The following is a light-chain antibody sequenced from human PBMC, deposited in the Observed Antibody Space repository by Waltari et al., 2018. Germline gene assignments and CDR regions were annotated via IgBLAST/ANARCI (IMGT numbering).Light chain of an antibody. CDR1: QSVSSSY. J-gene: IGKJ2*01. CDR3: QYYGSYT. Sequence: EIVLTQSPGTLSLSPGERATLSCRARQSVSSSYLAWYQQKPGQAPRLLMYLASSRATGIPDRFSGSGSGTDFTLTISRLEPEDFAVYYCQYYGSYTFGQGTKLAI. V-gene: IGKV3-20*01. CDR2: LAS.